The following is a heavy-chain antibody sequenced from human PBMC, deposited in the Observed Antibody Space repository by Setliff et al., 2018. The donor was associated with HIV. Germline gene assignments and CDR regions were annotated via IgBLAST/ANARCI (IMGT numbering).Heavy chain of an antibody. J-gene: IGHJ3*02. CDR1: GGSISSGSYY. V-gene: IGHV4-61*09. CDR3: ARPSDYNFWSDDI. D-gene: IGHD3-3*01. Sequence: SETLSLTCTVSGGSISSGSYYWSWIRQPAGKGLEWIGHIYTSGGTNYNPSLKSRVTISVDTSKNQFSLKLSSVTAADTAVYYCARPSDYNFWSDDIWGQGTMVTVSS. CDR2: IYTSGGT.